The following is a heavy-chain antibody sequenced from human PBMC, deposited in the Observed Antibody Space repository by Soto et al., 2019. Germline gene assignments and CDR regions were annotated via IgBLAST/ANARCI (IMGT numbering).Heavy chain of an antibody. CDR2: IYHSGGT. D-gene: IGHD3-22*01. CDR3: ASSSGYGGHFDY. J-gene: IGHJ4*02. Sequence: QVQLQESGPGLVKPSGTLSLTCAVSGGSISSSNWWSWVRQPPGKGREWIGEIYHSGGTNYNPSLKSRVTIAVDKSKNQFSLKLSSVTAADTAAYYCASSSGYGGHFDYWGQGTLVTVSS. V-gene: IGHV4-4*02. CDR1: GGSISSSNW.